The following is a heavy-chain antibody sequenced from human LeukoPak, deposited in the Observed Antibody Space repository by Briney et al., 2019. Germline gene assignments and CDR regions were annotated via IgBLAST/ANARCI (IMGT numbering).Heavy chain of an antibody. CDR3: ARDALYSSSSFDY. Sequence: GGSLRLSCAASGFTVSSNYMSWVRQAPGKGLEWVSVIYSGGSTYYADSVKGRFTISRHNSKNTLYLQMNSLRAEDTAVYYCARDALYSSSSFDYWGQGTLVTVSS. CDR1: GFTVSSNY. V-gene: IGHV3-53*04. CDR2: IYSGGST. D-gene: IGHD6-6*01. J-gene: IGHJ4*02.